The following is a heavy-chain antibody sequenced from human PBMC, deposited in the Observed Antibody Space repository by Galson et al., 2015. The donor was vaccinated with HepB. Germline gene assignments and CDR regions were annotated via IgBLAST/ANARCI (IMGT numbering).Heavy chain of an antibody. CDR3: ARGGPYCSSTSCFYYFDY. CDR2: ISAYNGNT. V-gene: IGHV1-18*04. J-gene: IGHJ4*02. D-gene: IGHD2-2*01. Sequence: SVKVSCKASGSTFTSYGISWVRQAPGQGLEWMGWISAYNGNTNYAQKLQGRVTMTTDTSTSTAYMELRSLRSDDAAVYYCARGGPYCSSTSCFYYFDYWGQGTLVTVSS. CDR1: GSTFTSYG.